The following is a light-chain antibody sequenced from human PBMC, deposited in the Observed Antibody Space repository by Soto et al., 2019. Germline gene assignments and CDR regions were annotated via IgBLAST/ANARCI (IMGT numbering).Light chain of an antibody. Sequence: HLTQSPSSLSASVGDRGTLTFRASQGISSNLAWYQQKPGRAPKLLIFGASTLQSGVPSRFSGSGSGTDFTLTISSLQPEDFATYFCQKLDAYPPWTFGQGTKVDI. V-gene: IGKV1-9*01. CDR2: GAS. J-gene: IGKJ1*01. CDR3: QKLDAYPPWT. CDR1: QGISSN.